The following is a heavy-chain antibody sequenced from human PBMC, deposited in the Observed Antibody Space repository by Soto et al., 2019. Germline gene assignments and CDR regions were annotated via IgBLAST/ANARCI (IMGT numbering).Heavy chain of an antibody. V-gene: IGHV3-74*03. Sequence: EVQLVESGGGLVQPGGSLRLSCEASGFTLNSYWMHWVRQAPGKGLVWVSRIKSDWSTTEYEDSVKGRFSISRDSAENTLYLQMNSLRAYVTVVYYCARRHYCIGGDCYSKGPFDMWGQGTMVIVSS. J-gene: IGHJ3*02. CDR1: GFTLNSYW. D-gene: IGHD2-15*01. CDR2: IKSDWSTT. CDR3: ARRHYCIGGDCYSKGPFDM.